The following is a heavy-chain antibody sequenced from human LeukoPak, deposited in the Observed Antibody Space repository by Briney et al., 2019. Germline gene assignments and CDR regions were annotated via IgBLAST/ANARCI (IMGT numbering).Heavy chain of an antibody. V-gene: IGHV3-30-3*01. CDR1: GFTFSNYV. D-gene: IGHD4-11*01. Sequence: GGSLRLSCAASGFTFSNYVMHWVRQAPGRGLDWVAVISYDGSNKYYADSVKGRFTISRDNSKNTLYLQMNSLRAEDTAVYYCARKTTVTNWFDPWGQGTLVTVSS. CDR2: ISYDGSNK. CDR3: ARKTTVTNWFDP. J-gene: IGHJ5*02.